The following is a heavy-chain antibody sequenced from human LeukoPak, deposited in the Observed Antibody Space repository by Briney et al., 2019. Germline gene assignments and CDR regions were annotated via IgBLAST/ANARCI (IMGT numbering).Heavy chain of an antibody. CDR1: GYTFTSYG. CDR3: ARNYYGSGSLDVDY. CDR2: INTNTGNP. J-gene: IGHJ4*02. D-gene: IGHD3-10*01. V-gene: IGHV7-4-1*02. Sequence: ASVKVSCKASGYTFTSYGISWVRQAPGQGLEWMGWINTNTGNPTYAQGFTGRFVFSLDTSVSTAYLQISSLKAEDTAVYYCARNYYGSGSLDVDYWGQGTLVTVSS.